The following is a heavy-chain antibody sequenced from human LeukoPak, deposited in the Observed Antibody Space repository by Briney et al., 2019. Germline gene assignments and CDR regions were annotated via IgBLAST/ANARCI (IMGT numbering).Heavy chain of an antibody. D-gene: IGHD3-10*01. J-gene: IGHJ4*02. CDR3: ARHYYGSGSYSDY. Sequence: PSETLSLTCTVSGGSVNSTSYYWGWIRQAPGKGLDWIGSVYYSGSTYYSLSLKSRVTISVDRSRNQFSLKSSSVTAADTALYYCARHYYGSGSYSDYWGQGTLVTVRS. CDR1: GGSVNSTSYY. V-gene: IGHV4-39*01. CDR2: VYYSGST.